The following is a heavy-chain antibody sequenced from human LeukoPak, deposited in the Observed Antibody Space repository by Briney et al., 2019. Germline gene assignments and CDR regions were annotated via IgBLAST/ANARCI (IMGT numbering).Heavy chain of an antibody. CDR2: TYYRSKWYN. Sequence: SQTLSLTCAISGDSVSSNSAAWNWIRQSPSRGLEWLGRTYYRSKWYNDYAVSVKSRITINPDTSKNQFSLQLNSVTPEDTAVYYCARDRGTYYDFWSGIDGGGFDPWGQGTLVTVSS. D-gene: IGHD3-3*01. CDR3: ARDRGTYYDFWSGIDGGGFDP. J-gene: IGHJ5*02. CDR1: GDSVSSNSAA. V-gene: IGHV6-1*01.